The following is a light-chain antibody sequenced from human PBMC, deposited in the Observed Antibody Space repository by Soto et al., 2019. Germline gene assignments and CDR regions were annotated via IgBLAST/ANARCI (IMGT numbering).Light chain of an antibody. CDR2: DAS. CDR3: QQSNSYPRT. CDR1: QGITSS. J-gene: IGKJ3*01. V-gene: IGKV1-9*01. Sequence: IQLTQSPSSLSASVGDRVTITCRASQGITSSLAWYQQKPGKAPKLLIYDASTLQSWVPSRFSGSGSGTDFALPISSLQPEDFATYYCQQSNSYPRTFGPGTKVAVK.